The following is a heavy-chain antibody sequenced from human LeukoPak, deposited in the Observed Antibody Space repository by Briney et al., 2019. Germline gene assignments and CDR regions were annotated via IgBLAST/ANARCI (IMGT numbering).Heavy chain of an antibody. D-gene: IGHD4-17*01. Sequence: SETLSLTCAVYGGSFSGYYWSWIRQPPGKGLEWIGEINHSGSTNYNPSLKSRVTISVDTSKNQFSLKLSSVTAADTAVYYCARASLYGDYELYYFDYWGQGTLVTVSS. J-gene: IGHJ4*02. CDR3: ARASLYGDYELYYFDY. V-gene: IGHV4-34*01. CDR1: GGSFSGYY. CDR2: INHSGST.